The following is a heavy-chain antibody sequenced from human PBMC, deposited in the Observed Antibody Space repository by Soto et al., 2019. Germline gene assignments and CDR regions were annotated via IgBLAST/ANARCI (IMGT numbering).Heavy chain of an antibody. D-gene: IGHD1-26*01. Sequence: GGSLRLSCAASGFIFENFGMSWVRQAPGKGLEWISSISGSGFKKYYADSVKGRFTISRDNPKSTVYLELNNLSAEDTAVYHCAKNQGVELVPLATVDWFDPWGQGSVVTVSS. CDR3: AKNQGVELVPLATVDWFDP. CDR1: GFIFENFG. J-gene: IGHJ5*02. V-gene: IGHV3-23*01. CDR2: ISGSGFKK.